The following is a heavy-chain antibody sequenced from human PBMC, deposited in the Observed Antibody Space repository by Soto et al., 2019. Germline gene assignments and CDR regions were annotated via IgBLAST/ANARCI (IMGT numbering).Heavy chain of an antibody. D-gene: IGHD3-22*01. CDR3: AKDSSYYYDSSGYYYFDY. Sequence: GGSLRLSCAASGFTFSSYAMSWVRQAPGKGLEWVSAISGSGGSTYYADSVKGRFTISRDNSKNTLYLQMNSLRAEDTAVYYCAKDSSYYYDSSGYYYFDYWGQGTLVTVSS. J-gene: IGHJ4*02. V-gene: IGHV3-23*01. CDR2: ISGSGGST. CDR1: GFTFSSYA.